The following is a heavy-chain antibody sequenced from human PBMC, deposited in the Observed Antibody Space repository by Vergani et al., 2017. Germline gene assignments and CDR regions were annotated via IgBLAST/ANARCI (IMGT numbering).Heavy chain of an antibody. D-gene: IGHD2-8*01. CDR2: INPNSGGT. J-gene: IGHJ6*04. CDR1: GYTFTGYY. CDR3: ARDGGYCTKGVCYHYYYYDGMDV. Sequence: QVQLVQSGAEVKKPGASVKVSCKASGYTFTGYYMHWVRQAPGQGLEWMGWINPNSGGTNYAQKFQGRVTMTRDTSISTAYMELSRLRSDDTAVYYCARDGGYCTKGVCYHYYYYDGMDVGGEGSTVTGSS. V-gene: IGHV1-2*02.